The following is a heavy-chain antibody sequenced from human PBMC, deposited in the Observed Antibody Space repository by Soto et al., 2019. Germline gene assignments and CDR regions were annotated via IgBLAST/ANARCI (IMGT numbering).Heavy chain of an antibody. CDR1: GGTFSSYA. Sequence: ASVKVSCKASGGTFSSYAISWVRQAPGQGLEWMGGIIPIFGTANYAQKFQGRVTITADESTSTAYMGLSSLRSEDTAVYYCARDTGYSSGWYSYYGMDVWGQGTTVTVSS. J-gene: IGHJ6*02. CDR2: IIPIFGTA. V-gene: IGHV1-69*13. D-gene: IGHD6-19*01. CDR3: ARDTGYSSGWYSYYGMDV.